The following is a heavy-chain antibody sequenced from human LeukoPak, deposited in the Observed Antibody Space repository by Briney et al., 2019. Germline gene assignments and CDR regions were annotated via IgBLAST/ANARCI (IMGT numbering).Heavy chain of an antibody. V-gene: IGHV3-30-3*01. D-gene: IGHD3-3*01. J-gene: IGHJ4*02. Sequence: GRSLRLSCAASGFTFSSYAMHWVRQAPGKGLEWVAVISYDGSNKYYADSVKGRFTISRDNSRNTLYLQMNSLRAEDTAVYYCARELRFLEWLRGYFDYWGQGTLVTVSS. CDR3: ARELRFLEWLRGYFDY. CDR2: ISYDGSNK. CDR1: GFTFSSYA.